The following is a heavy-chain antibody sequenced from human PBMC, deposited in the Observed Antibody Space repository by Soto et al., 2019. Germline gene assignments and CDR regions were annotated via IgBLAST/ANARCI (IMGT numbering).Heavy chain of an antibody. CDR2: ISSSSSYI. D-gene: IGHD4-17*01. CDR1: GFTFSSYS. Sequence: EVQLVESGGGLVKPGGSLRLSCAASGFTFSSYSMNWVRQAPGKGLEWVSSISSSSSYIYYADSVKGRFTISRDNAKNSRYLQMNSLRAEDPAVYYCARDPRPFYYGAFKFGGLDYWGQGTLVTVSS. J-gene: IGHJ4*02. V-gene: IGHV3-21*01. CDR3: ARDPRPFYYGAFKFGGLDY.